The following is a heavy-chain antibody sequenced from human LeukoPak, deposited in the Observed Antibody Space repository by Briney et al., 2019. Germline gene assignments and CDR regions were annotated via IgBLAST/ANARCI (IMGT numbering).Heavy chain of an antibody. CDR3: TKERGGGGRRINLMVGGYGP. V-gene: IGHV3-30*04. J-gene: IGHJ5*02. D-gene: IGHD3-22*01. Sequence: GGSLRLSCAGSGFTFSGFAMHWVRQAPGKGLEWVAAISYHGRDKYYADAVSGRFTISRDNSKNTLHLEMNSLRTDDTAVYYCTKERGGGGRRINLMVGGYGPWGQGTQVTVSS. CDR1: GFTFSGFA. CDR2: ISYHGRDK.